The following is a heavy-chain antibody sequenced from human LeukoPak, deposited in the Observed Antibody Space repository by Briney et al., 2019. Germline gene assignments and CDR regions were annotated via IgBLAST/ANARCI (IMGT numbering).Heavy chain of an antibody. D-gene: IGHD3-10*01. J-gene: IGHJ4*02. Sequence: GGSLRLSCAASGFTFGSYAMNWVRQAPGQGLEWVSAISGSGGSTYYADSVKGRFTISRDNSKNTLYLQMNSLRAEDTAVYYCAKDSRLWFGENFDYWGQGTLVTVSS. V-gene: IGHV3-23*01. CDR1: GFTFGSYA. CDR3: AKDSRLWFGENFDY. CDR2: ISGSGGST.